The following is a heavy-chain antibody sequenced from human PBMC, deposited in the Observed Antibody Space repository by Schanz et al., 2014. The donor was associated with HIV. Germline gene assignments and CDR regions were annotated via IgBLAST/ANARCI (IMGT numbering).Heavy chain of an antibody. CDR2: ISGSGGST. CDR1: GLPFSTSA. V-gene: IGHV3-23*04. CDR3: ARETIQLCPDY. D-gene: IGHD5-18*01. J-gene: IGHJ4*02. Sequence: DVQLVESGGGLVKPGGSLRLSCAVSGLPFSTSAMSWVRQAPGKGLEWVSDISGSGGSTYYADSVKGRFTISRDNSKKTLYLQMNSLRAEDTAVYYCARETIQLCPDYWGQGTLVTVSS.